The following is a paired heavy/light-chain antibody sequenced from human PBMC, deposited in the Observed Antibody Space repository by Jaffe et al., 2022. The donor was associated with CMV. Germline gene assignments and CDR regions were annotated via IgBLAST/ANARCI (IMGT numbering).Light chain of an antibody. Sequence: EIVLTQSPGTLSLSPGERATLTCRASQSVSSNYLAWYQQKPGQAPRLLIYGASSRAMGIPDRFSGSGSGTDFTLTINRLEPEDFAVYHCQQYGSAPNTFGQGTKLDI. J-gene: IGKJ2*01. V-gene: IGKV3-20*01. CDR3: QQYGSAPNT. CDR1: QSVSSNY. CDR2: GAS.
Heavy chain of an antibody. J-gene: IGHJ4*02. CDR2: INHSGST. CDR3: ARRAAYGSGSYFDY. V-gene: IGHV4-39*01. CDR1: GGSIRRGDYY. D-gene: IGHD3-10*01. Sequence: QLQLQESGPGLVKTSETLSLTCTVSGGSIRRGDYYWGYIRQPPGKGLEWIATINHSGSTYYNPSLKSRVTISVDTSKNQFSLKVNSVTAADTAVYYCARRAAYGSGSYFDYWGQGTLVTVSS.